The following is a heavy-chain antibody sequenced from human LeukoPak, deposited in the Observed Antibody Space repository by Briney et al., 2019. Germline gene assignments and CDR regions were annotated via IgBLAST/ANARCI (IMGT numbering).Heavy chain of an antibody. CDR3: ARDGSGNSFDY. V-gene: IGHV4-30-4*08. CDR1: GGSISTYY. CDR2: IYYSGST. Sequence: PSETLSLTCTVSGGSISTYYWSWIRQPPGKGLEWIGYIYYSGSTYYNPSLKSRVTISVDTSKNQFSLKLSSVTAADTAVYYCARDGSGNSFDYWGQGTLVTVSS. J-gene: IGHJ4*02. D-gene: IGHD3-10*01.